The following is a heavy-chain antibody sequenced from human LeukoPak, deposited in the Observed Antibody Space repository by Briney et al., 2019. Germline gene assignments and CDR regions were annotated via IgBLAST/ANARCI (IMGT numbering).Heavy chain of an antibody. V-gene: IGHV7-4-1*02. CDR3: AGRGGPGSFDAFDV. J-gene: IGHJ3*01. CDR1: GYSISNYA. CDR2: INPNNGNP. D-gene: IGHD3-10*01. Sequence: VASVKVSCKAFGYSISNYAMNGVRQAPGQGLEWMGWINPNNGNPRYAQGFTGRFVFSLDTSVITAYLQISSLRTEDSAVYYCAGRGGPGSFDAFDVWGQGTMVTVSS.